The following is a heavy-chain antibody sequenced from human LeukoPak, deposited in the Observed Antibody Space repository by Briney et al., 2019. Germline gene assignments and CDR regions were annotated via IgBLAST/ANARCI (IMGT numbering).Heavy chain of an antibody. CDR2: INPRGGTT. J-gene: IGHJ1*01. Sequence: ASGKVSRKASGYTFTNYYMHWVRQAPGQGLEWMGIINPRGGTTSYAQKFRGRLTMTSDTSISKAYMELRRLSCDDPALYYCARGRQLHLGELFPFAEFFQPGGEGTLVTVFS. V-gene: IGHV1-46*03. CDR1: GYTFTNYY. CDR3: ARGRQLHLGELFPFAEFFQP. D-gene: IGHD3-16*01.